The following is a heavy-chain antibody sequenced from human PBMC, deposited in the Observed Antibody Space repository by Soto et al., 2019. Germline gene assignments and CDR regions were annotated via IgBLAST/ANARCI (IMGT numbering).Heavy chain of an antibody. CDR3: AKGSFGFDY. V-gene: IGHV3-23*01. D-gene: IGHD3-10*01. CDR2: ISKSGDST. Sequence: EVQLLESGGGLVQPGGSLRLSGAASGVTFTSYAMTWVAQVPGEGLQWVSSISKSGDSTYYADSVKGRFTTSRDNSKNTLYLQMNSLRAEDTAIYYCAKGSFGFDYWGQGTLVTVSS. J-gene: IGHJ4*02. CDR1: GVTFTSYA.